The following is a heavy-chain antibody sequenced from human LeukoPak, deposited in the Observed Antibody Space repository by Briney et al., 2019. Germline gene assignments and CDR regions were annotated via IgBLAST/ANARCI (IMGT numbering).Heavy chain of an antibody. CDR3: ARGRRRDANTFDAFDI. D-gene: IGHD5-24*01. J-gene: IGHJ3*02. V-gene: IGHV3-74*01. Sequence: GGSLRLSCAASGFTFSSYWMHWVRQAPGKGLEWVSRINTDGSSTSYADSVKGRFTMSRDNAKNTLYLQMNSLRAEDTAVYYCARGRRRDANTFDAFDIWGQGTMVTVSS. CDR2: INTDGSST. CDR1: GFTFSSYW.